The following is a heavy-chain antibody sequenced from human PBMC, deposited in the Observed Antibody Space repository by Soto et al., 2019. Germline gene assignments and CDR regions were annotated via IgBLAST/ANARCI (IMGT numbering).Heavy chain of an antibody. D-gene: IGHD3-3*01. Sequence: GSLRLSCAASGFTFSSYAMSWVRQAPGKGLEWVSAISGSGGSTYYADSVKGRFTISRDNSKNTLYLQMNSLRAEDTAVYYCAKGLITIFGVVLPPDVWGQGTTVTVSS. V-gene: IGHV3-23*01. CDR2: ISGSGGST. CDR1: GFTFSSYA. J-gene: IGHJ6*02. CDR3: AKGLITIFGVVLPPDV.